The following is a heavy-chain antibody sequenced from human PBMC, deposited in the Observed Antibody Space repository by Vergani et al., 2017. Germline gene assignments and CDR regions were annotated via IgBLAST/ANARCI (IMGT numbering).Heavy chain of an antibody. D-gene: IGHD1-1*01. V-gene: IGHV3-23*01. Sequence: EVQLLESGGDLVQPGGSLRLSCAASGFTFNHYAMNWVRQAPGKGLEWVSGISGSGGSTYYAGSVKGRFAISRDNSRNTLYLQMNSLRVEDTAVYYCGRGSDNYNWGQGALVTV. CDR1: GFTFNHYA. CDR3: GRGSDNYN. CDR2: ISGSGGST. J-gene: IGHJ4*02.